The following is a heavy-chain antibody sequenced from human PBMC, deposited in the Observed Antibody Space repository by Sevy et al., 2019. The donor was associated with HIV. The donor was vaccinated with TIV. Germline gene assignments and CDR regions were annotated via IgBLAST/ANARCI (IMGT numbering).Heavy chain of an antibody. V-gene: IGHV3-23*01. Sequence: GGSLRLSCAASGFTFSSYSMNWVRQAPRKGLEWVSGISGSGGSTHFADSVKGRFTISRDNSKNTLYLQMKSLRAEDTAVYYCAKDSEHSGVNYFDCWGQGTLVTVSS. CDR1: GFTFSSYS. CDR3: AKDSEHSGVNYFDC. J-gene: IGHJ4*02. D-gene: IGHD2-21*01. CDR2: ISGSGGST.